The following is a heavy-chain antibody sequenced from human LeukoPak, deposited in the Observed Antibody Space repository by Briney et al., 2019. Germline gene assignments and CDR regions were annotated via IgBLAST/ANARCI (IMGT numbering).Heavy chain of an antibody. CDR1: GFTFSSYA. D-gene: IGHD3-16*01. J-gene: IGHJ3*02. CDR3: AKRAPIMVSFRPPDAFDI. CDR2: ISGSGGSP. Sequence: GASLRLSCAASGFTFSSYAMRSVRQAPGKGLEWVSAISGSGGSPSSADSVKGRFTISRDNSKNTLYLQMNSLRADDTAVYYCAKRAPIMVSFRPPDAFDIWGQGTMVTVSS. V-gene: IGHV3-23*01.